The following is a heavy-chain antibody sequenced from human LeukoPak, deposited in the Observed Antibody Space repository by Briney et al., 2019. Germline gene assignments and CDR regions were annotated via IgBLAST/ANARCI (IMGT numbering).Heavy chain of an antibody. J-gene: IGHJ4*02. Sequence: ASVKVSCKASGYTFKNYDINWVRQATGQGLEWMGWMNPNSGNTGFAQKFQDRVSMTRDTSINTAYMELTSLRSGDAAVYYCARATPGGLHGYSFDYWGQGTVVTVYS. CDR2: MNPNSGNT. D-gene: IGHD5-24*01. CDR1: GYTFKNYD. CDR3: ARATPGGLHGYSFDY. V-gene: IGHV1-8*02.